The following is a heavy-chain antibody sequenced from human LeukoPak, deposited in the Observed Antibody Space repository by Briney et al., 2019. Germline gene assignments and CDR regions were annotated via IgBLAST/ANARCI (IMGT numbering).Heavy chain of an antibody. J-gene: IGHJ4*02. V-gene: IGHV3-23*01. D-gene: IGHD2-2*01. Sequence: GSLRLSCAASGFTFSSYAMSWVRQAPWKALEWVSSISGSGGSTYYADSVKGRFTISRDNSKNTLYLQMNSLRAEDTAVYYCAKSIPAAREYYFDYWGQGTLVTVSS. CDR1: GFTFSSYA. CDR2: ISGSGGST. CDR3: AKSIPAAREYYFDY.